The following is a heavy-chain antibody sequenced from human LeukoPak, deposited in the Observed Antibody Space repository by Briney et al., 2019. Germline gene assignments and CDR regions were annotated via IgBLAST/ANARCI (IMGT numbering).Heavy chain of an antibody. D-gene: IGHD4-17*01. J-gene: IGHJ4*02. CDR3: ARTTVTHARFDY. CDR2: IYYSGST. CDR1: GGSISSYY. V-gene: IGHV4-59*01. Sequence: SETLSLTCTVSGGSISSYYWSWIRQPPGKGLEWIGYIYYSGSTNYNPSLKSRVTISVDTSKNQFSLKLSSVTAADTAVYYCARTTVTHARFDYWGQGTLVTVSS.